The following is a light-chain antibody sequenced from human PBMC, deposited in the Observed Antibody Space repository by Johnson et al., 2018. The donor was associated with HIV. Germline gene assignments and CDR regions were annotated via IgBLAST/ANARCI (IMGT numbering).Light chain of an antibody. CDR1: SSNIGNNY. CDR2: ENT. CDR3: GTWDRSLSAGGV. V-gene: IGLV1-51*02. Sequence: QSVLTQPPSVSAAPGQKVTISCSGSSSNIGNNYVSWYQQLPGTAPKLLIYENTKRPSGIPDRFSGSKSGTSATLGITGLQTGDEGDYYCGTWDRSLSAGGVFGTVTKFTVL. J-gene: IGLJ1*01.